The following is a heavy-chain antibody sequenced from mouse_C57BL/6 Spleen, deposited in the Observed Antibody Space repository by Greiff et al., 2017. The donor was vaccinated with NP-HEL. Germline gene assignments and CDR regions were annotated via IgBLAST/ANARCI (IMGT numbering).Heavy chain of an antibody. D-gene: IGHD1-1*01. Sequence: EVQVEESGPGLVQPGGSMKLSCVASGFTFRNYWMNWVRQSPGQGLEWVAQIIFRSDNYATHYAESVKGRFTISRDDSKRSVYMQMNNVRAEDTGIYYCTFYGSSYGYWGQGTTLTVSS. V-gene: IGHV6-3*01. J-gene: IGHJ2*01. CDR1: GFTFRNYW. CDR2: IIFRSDNYAT. CDR3: TFYGSSYGY.